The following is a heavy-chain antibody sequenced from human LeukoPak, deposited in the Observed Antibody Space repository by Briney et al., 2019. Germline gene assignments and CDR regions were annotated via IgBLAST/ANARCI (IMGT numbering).Heavy chain of an antibody. Sequence: SETLSLTCTVPGGSISSYYWSWIRQPPGKGLEWIGYIYYSGSTNYNPSLKSRVTISVDTSKNQFSLKLSSVTAADTAVYYCARGREGYSYGWGYYYYYMDVWGKGTTVTVSS. J-gene: IGHJ6*03. V-gene: IGHV4-59*01. D-gene: IGHD5-18*01. CDR2: IYYSGST. CDR1: GGSISSYY. CDR3: ARGREGYSYGWGYYYYYMDV.